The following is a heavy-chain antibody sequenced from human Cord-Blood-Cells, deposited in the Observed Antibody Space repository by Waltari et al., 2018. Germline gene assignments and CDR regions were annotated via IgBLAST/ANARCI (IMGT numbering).Heavy chain of an antibody. Sequence: QVQLVQSGAEVQQPGASVKVSCTASGSTFTGYYMHWVRPAPGQGLEWMGWINPNSGGTNYAQKFQGWVTMTRDTSISTAYMELSRLRSDDTAVYYCARGRGYGLGIENFDYWGQGTLVTVSS. CDR2: INPNSGGT. D-gene: IGHD7-27*01. CDR1: GSTFTGYY. J-gene: IGHJ4*02. V-gene: IGHV1-2*04. CDR3: ARGRGYGLGIENFDY.